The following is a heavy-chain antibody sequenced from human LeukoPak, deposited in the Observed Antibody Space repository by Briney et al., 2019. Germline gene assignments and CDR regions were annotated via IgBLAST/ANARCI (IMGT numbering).Heavy chain of an antibody. CDR3: ARRLTQYDCFDP. CDR1: GGSVSSNSVT. CDR2: TYYRSTWYN. V-gene: IGHV6-1*01. D-gene: IGHD2-2*01. Sequence: SQTLSLTCAISGGSVSSNSVTWNWIRQSPSRDLEWLGRTYYRSTWYNGYAVSVRGRITVNPDTSKNQFSLHLNSVTPEDTAVYYCARRLTQYDCFDPWGQGILVTVSS. J-gene: IGHJ5*02.